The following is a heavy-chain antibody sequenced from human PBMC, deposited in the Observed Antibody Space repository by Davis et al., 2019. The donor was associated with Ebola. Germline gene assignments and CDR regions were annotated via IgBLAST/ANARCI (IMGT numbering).Heavy chain of an antibody. CDR3: ARGGDIVVVPAARDWFDP. CDR2: ISAYNGNT. Sequence: AASVKVSCKASGYTFTSYGISWVRQAPGQGLEWMGWISAYNGNTNYAQKLQGRVTMTTDTSTSTAYMELRSLRSDDTAVYYCARGGDIVVVPAARDWFDPWGQGTLVTVSS. V-gene: IGHV1-18*01. J-gene: IGHJ5*02. CDR1: GYTFTSYG. D-gene: IGHD2-2*01.